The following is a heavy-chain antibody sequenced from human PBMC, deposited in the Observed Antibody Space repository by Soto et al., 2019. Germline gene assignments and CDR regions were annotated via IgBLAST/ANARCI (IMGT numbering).Heavy chain of an antibody. V-gene: IGHV5-51*01. CDR2: IYPGDSDT. J-gene: IGHJ5*02. Sequence: LGESLKISCKGSGYSFTSYWIGWVLQIPWKGLEWMGIIYPGDSDTRYSPSFQGQVTISADKSISTAYLQWSSLKASDTAMYYCARSSEYYYDSSGYYWFDPWGQGTLVTVSS. CDR3: ARSSEYYYDSSGYYWFDP. CDR1: GYSFTSYW. D-gene: IGHD3-22*01.